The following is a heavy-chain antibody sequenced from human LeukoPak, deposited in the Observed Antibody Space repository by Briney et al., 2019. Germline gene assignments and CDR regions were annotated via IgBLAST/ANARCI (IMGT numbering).Heavy chain of an antibody. D-gene: IGHD2-21*02. CDR2: MSYDGSSK. V-gene: IGHV3-30-3*01. CDR1: GFTFNSSA. Sequence: GGSLRLSCAASGFTFNSSAMHWVRQAPGKGLEWVSVMSYDGSSKYYADSVKGRFTISRDNSKNTLYLQMNSLRAEDTAMYYCESPLRNNWGQGTLVTVSS. CDR3: ESPLRNN. J-gene: IGHJ4*02.